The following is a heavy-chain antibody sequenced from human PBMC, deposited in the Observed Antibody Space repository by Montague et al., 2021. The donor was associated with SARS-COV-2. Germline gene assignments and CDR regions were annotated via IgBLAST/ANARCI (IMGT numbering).Heavy chain of an antibody. Sequence: SETLSLTCTVSGGSISSSSYYWGWIRQPPGKGLEWIGSIYYSGSTYYNPSLKSRVTISVDTTKNQFSLKLSSVTAAAAAVYYCARSPASYYYDSKAAPATLDALDIWGQGTMVTVSS. CDR3: ARSPASYYYDSKAAPATLDALDI. CDR1: GGSISSSSYY. V-gene: IGHV4-39*01. D-gene: IGHD3-22*01. J-gene: IGHJ3*02. CDR2: IYYSGST.